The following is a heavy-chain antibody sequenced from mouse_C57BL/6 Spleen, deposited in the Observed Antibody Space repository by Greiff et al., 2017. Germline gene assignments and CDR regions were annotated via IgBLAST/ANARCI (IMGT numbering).Heavy chain of an antibody. CDR2: IHPNSGST. D-gene: IGHD2-1*01. CDR3: ARFGALYGNYDFDY. CDR1: GYTFTSYW. J-gene: IGHJ2*01. Sequence: VQLQQPGAELVKPGASVKLSCKASGYTFTSYWMHWVKQRPGQGLEWIGMIHPNSGSTNYNEKFKSKATLTVDKSSSTAYMQLSSLTSEDSAVYYCARFGALYGNYDFDYWGQGTTLTVSS. V-gene: IGHV1-64*01.